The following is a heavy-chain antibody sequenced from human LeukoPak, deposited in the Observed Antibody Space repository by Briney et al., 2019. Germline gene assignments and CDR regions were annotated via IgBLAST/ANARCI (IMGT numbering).Heavy chain of an antibody. J-gene: IGHJ5*02. V-gene: IGHV4-4*02. CDR2: IYHSGST. CDR1: GGSISSSNW. D-gene: IGHD3-9*01. CDR3: ARVLDYDILTGYYSGGFDP. Sequence: SGTLSLTCAVSGGSISSSNWWSWVRQPPGKGLEWIGEIYHSGSTNYNPSLKSRVTISVDTSKNQFSLKLSSVTAADTAVYYCARVLDYDILTGYYSGGFDPWGQGTLVTVSS.